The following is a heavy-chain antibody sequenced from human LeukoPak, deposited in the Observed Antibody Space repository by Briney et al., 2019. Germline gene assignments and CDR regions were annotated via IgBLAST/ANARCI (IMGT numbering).Heavy chain of an antibody. CDR2: INPNSGGT. CDR1: GYTFTVYY. D-gene: IGHD3-16*01. V-gene: IGHV1-2*02. Sequence: ASVKVSCKASGYTFTVYYMHWVRQAPGQGLEWMGWINPNSGGTNYAQKFQGRVTMTRDTSISTAYVELSRLTYDDTAVFYCARDIRGGPEYYFDYWGQGTLVTVSS. CDR3: ARDIRGGPEYYFDY. J-gene: IGHJ4*02.